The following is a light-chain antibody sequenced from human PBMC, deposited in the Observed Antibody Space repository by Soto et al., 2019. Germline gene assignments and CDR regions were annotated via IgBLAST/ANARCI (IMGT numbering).Light chain of an antibody. CDR2: GGS. V-gene: IGLV2-23*01. CDR3: SSYAGAVV. CDR1: RYNL. Sequence: QSALTQPASVSGSPGQSITISCTRYNLVSWYQHHPGKAPKLMIYGGSNRPSGVSDRFFGSKSGNTASLTISGLQAEDEADYYCSSYAGAVVFGGGTKLTVL. J-gene: IGLJ2*01.